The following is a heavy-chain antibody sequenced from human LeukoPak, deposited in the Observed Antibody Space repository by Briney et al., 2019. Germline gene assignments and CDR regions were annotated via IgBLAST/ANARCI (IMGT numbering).Heavy chain of an antibody. D-gene: IGHD3-3*01. CDR3: ASPPKYDFWSGYSS. V-gene: IGHV1-2*02. CDR1: GYTFTGYY. J-gene: IGHJ5*02. Sequence: ASVTVSCKASGYTFTGYYMHWVRQAPGQGLEWMGWINPNSGGTNYAQKFQGRVTMTRDTSISTAYMELSRLRSDDTAVYYCASPPKYDFWSGYSSWGQGTLVTVSS. CDR2: INPNSGGT.